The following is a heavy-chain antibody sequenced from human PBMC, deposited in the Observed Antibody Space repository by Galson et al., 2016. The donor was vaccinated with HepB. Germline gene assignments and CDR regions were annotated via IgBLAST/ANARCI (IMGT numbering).Heavy chain of an antibody. CDR1: GFTFSSYG. D-gene: IGHD3-10*01. Sequence: SLRLSCAASGFTFSSYGIHWVRQAPGKGLEWVALMSYDGSNKYYADSVKGRITISRDTSKNTVFLQVNSVRAGDAAVYYCVREGFCSSFNCFLSDWYTYYGTDVWGRGTTVIV. J-gene: IGHJ6*03. CDR3: VREGFCSSFNCFLSDWYTYYGTDV. CDR2: MSYDGSNK. V-gene: IGHV3-30*03.